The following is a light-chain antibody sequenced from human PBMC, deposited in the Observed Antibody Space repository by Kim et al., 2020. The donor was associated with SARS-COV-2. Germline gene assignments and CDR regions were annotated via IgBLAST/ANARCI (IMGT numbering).Light chain of an antibody. CDR1: QSIGIS. J-gene: IGKJ4*01. CDR3: QQRNNWPPAVT. V-gene: IGKV3-11*01. CDR2: DAA. Sequence: PGEGANLSSRSSQSIGISLGWYQHQPGQAPRLLIYDAAIRAAGIPDRFSGGGSGTDFTLTIGSLEPEDFAVYYCQQRNNWPPAVTFGGGTKVDIK.